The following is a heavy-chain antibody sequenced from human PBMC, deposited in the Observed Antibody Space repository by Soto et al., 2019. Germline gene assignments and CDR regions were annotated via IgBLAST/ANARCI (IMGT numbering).Heavy chain of an antibody. V-gene: IGHV3-33*01. Sequence: GGSLRLSCAASGFTFSSYGMHWVRQAPGKGLEWVAVIWYDGSNKYYADSVKGRFTISRDNSKNTLYLQMNSLRAEDTAVYYCASGLGYCSGGSCLDAFDIWGQGTMVTVSS. D-gene: IGHD2-15*01. CDR1: GFTFSSYG. CDR2: IWYDGSNK. J-gene: IGHJ3*02. CDR3: ASGLGYCSGGSCLDAFDI.